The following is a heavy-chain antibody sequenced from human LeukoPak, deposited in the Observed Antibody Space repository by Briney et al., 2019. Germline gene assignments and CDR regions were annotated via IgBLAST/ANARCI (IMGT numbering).Heavy chain of an antibody. J-gene: IGHJ4*02. CDR3: ARDKRGDWSVFDY. CDR2: IIPIFGTA. D-gene: IGHD3/OR15-3a*01. V-gene: IGHV1-69*13. Sequence: SVKVSCKASGGTFSSYAISWVRQAPGQGLEWMGGIIPIFGTANYAQKFQGRVTITADESTSTTYMELSSLRSEDTAVYYCARDKRGDWSVFDYWGQGTLVTVSS. CDR1: GGTFSSYA.